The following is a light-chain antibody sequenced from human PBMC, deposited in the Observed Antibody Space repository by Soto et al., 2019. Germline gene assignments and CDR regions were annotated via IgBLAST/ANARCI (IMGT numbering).Light chain of an antibody. V-gene: IGKV3-20*01. CDR3: QQYGSSPIT. CDR1: QSVSSNF. Sequence: EIVLTQSPGTLSLSPGERATLSCRASQSVSSNFLAWYQQKPGQAPRLLIYAASSSATGIPDRFSGSASGTGFTLTISRLEPEDFAVYYCQQYGSSPITFGQGTRLEIK. J-gene: IGKJ5*01. CDR2: AAS.